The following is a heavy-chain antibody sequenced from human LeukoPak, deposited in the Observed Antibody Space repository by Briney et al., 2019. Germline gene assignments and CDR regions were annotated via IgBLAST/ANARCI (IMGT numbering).Heavy chain of an antibody. CDR1: GFTFSKNA. Sequence: GGSLRLSCAASGFTFSKNAMSWVRQAPGKGLEWVSAMSGSGDSSYYADSVKGRFTISRDISKNTLYLQMNSLGVEDTAVYYCAKNKWERSSAFDIWGQGTMVTVSS. V-gene: IGHV3-23*01. J-gene: IGHJ3*02. CDR3: AKNKWERSSAFDI. CDR2: MSGSGDSS. D-gene: IGHD1-26*01.